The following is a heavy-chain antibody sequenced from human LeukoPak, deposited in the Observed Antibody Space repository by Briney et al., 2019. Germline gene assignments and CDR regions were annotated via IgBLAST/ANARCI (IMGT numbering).Heavy chain of an antibody. V-gene: IGHV3-15*01. Sequence: GGSLRLSCAASEFLLTNAWMSWVRQAPGKGLEWVGRIKSKTDGGTTDYAAPVKGRFTISRDDSKNTLYLQMNSLKTEDTAVYYCSRGSLEDRAFDIWGQGTMVTVSS. D-gene: IGHD3-10*01. J-gene: IGHJ3*02. CDR2: IKSKTDGGTT. CDR3: SRGSLEDRAFDI. CDR1: EFLLTNAW.